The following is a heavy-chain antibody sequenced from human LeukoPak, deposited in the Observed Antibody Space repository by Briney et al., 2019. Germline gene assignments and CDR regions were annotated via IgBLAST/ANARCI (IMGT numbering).Heavy chain of an antibody. Sequence: ASVKVSCKASGYTFTSYAMNWVRQAPGQGLEWMGWINTNTGNPTYAQGFTGRFVFSLDTSVSTAYLQISSLKAEDTAVYYSAREFREMATINFDYWGQGTLVTVSS. J-gene: IGHJ4*02. CDR2: INTNTGNP. CDR1: GYTFTSYA. CDR3: AREFREMATINFDY. V-gene: IGHV7-4-1*02. D-gene: IGHD5-24*01.